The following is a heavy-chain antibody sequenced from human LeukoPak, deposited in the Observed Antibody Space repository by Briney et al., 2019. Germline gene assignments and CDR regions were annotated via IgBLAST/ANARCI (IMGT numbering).Heavy chain of an antibody. V-gene: IGHV1-69*13. J-gene: IGHJ4*02. CDR3: AREGREGYNR. CDR2: IIPIFGTA. CDR1: GGTFSSYA. D-gene: IGHD5-24*01. Sequence: GASVKVSCKASGGTFSSYAISWVRQAPGQGLEWMGGIIPIFGTANYAQKFQGRVTITADESTSTAYMELSSLRSEDTAVYYCAREGREGYNRWGQGTLVPVSS.